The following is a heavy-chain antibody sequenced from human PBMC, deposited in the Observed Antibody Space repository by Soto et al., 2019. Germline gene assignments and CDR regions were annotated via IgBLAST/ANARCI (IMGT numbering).Heavy chain of an antibody. CDR2: INPSGGST. J-gene: IGHJ4*02. CDR1: GYTFTSYY. D-gene: IGHD5-18*01. CDR3: ARDSSRGYSYGYYFDY. V-gene: IGHV1-46*01. Sequence: QVQLVQSGAEVKKPGASVKVSCKASGYTFTSYYMHWVRQAPGQGLEWMGIINPSGGSTSYAQKFHGRVNMTRDTSTSTVYMELSSLRSEDTAVYYCARDSSRGYSYGYYFDYWGQGTLVTVSS.